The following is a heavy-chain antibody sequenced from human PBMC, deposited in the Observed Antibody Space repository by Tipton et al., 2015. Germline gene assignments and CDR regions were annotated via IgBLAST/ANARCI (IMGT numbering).Heavy chain of an antibody. V-gene: IGHV4-31*03. CDR1: GGSISSGGYY. Sequence: TLSLTCTVSGGSISSGGYYWSWSRQHPGKGLEWLGYSYYSGSTYYNPSLKSRLTISIDTSKNQFSLKLNSVTAADTAVYYCARAPFDYFDYWGQGILVTVSS. CDR3: ARAPFDYFDY. J-gene: IGHJ4*02. CDR2: SYYSGST.